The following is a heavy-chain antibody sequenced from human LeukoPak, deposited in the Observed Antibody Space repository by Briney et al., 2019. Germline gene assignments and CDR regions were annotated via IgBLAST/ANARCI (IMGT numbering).Heavy chain of an antibody. Sequence: GGSLKLSCVASGFTFSSRPMHWVRQVPGKGLEHVSAISANAGSTFYPDSVRGRFAISRDNPKNTLYLQMGSLRGDDTAVYYCARDHNWGFDHWGQGTLVTVSS. CDR1: GFTFSSRP. CDR3: ARDHNWGFDH. CDR2: ISANAGST. D-gene: IGHD3-16*01. V-gene: IGHV3-64*02. J-gene: IGHJ4*02.